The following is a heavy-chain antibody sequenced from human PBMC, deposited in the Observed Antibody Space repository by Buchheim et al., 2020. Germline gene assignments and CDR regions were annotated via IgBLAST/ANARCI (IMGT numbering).Heavy chain of an antibody. V-gene: IGHV4-59*01. CDR2: VSYSGNT. D-gene: IGHD3-3*01. CDR3: ARAPYYDFWSGYYWDY. Sequence: QVQLQESGPGLVKPSETLSLTCTVSGGSISSYYWSWIRQPPGKGLEWIGYVSYSGNTNYNPSLKSRVTLSLDTSKNQFSLKLSSVTAADTAVYYCARAPYYDFWSGYYWDYWGQGTL. J-gene: IGHJ4*02. CDR1: GGSISSYY.